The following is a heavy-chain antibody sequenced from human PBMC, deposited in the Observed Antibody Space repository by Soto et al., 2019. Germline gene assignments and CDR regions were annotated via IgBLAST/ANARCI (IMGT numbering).Heavy chain of an antibody. CDR2: ISAYNGNT. CDR1: GYTFTSYG. CDR3: ARLGHYVSGSYYDYYYGMDV. V-gene: IGHV1-18*01. D-gene: IGHD3-10*01. J-gene: IGHJ6*02. Sequence: ASVKVSCKASGYTFTSYGISWVRQAPGQGLEWMGWISAYNGNTNYAQKLQGRVTMTTDTSTSTAYMELRSLRSDDTAVYYCARLGHYVSGSYYDYYYGMDVWGQGTTVTVSS.